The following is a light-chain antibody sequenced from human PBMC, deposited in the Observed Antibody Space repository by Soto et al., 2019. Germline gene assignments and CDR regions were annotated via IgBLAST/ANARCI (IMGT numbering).Light chain of an antibody. V-gene: IGKV3-15*01. CDR1: ESLFVF. J-gene: IGKJ2*01. CDR3: QKYNDWPFV. Sequence: EIVMTQSPATLSASPGESVSLSCRASESLFVFLAWYQQKPGQAPRLLIYGVSTKATGVPARFSGSGSAADFTLTISSGQSDDSAVYYCQKYNDWPFVFGQWTKLEI. CDR2: GVS.